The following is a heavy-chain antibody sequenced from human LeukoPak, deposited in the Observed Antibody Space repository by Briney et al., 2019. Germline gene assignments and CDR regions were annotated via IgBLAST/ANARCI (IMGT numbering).Heavy chain of an antibody. CDR2: IRSVSSYI. V-gene: IGHV3-21*01. J-gene: IGHJ4*02. D-gene: IGHD2-15*01. CDR3: ARDLVAATSGVMD. Sequence: GGSLRLSCAASGFTFSNYSMNWVRQAPGKGLEWVSSIRSVSSYIYYADSVKGRFTISRDNAKNSLYLQMNSLRAEDTAVYYCARDLVAATSGVMDWGQGTLVTVSS. CDR1: GFTFSNYS.